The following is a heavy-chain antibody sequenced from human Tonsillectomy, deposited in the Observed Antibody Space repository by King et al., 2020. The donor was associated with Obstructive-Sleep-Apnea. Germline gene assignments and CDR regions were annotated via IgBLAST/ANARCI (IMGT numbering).Heavy chain of an antibody. V-gene: IGHV1-18*04. CDR3: ARDALIIVETAAFDY. Sequence: VQLVQSGAEVKKPGASVKVSCKASGYTFTNYGISWVRQAPGQGLEWMGWISVYNGNTNYAQRFQGRVTMTTDTSTNTAYMELRSLRSDDTAVYYCARDALIIVETAAFDYWGQGTLVTVSS. J-gene: IGHJ4*02. CDR1: GYTFTNYG. D-gene: IGHD2-21*02. CDR2: ISVYNGNT.